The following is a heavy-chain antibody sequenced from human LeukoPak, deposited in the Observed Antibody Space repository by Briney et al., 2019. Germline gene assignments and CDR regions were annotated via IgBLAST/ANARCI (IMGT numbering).Heavy chain of an antibody. CDR3: ATEPSYSGSYQFDY. CDR2: IDPSDSYT. D-gene: IGHD1-26*01. CDR1: GNSFTTYW. Sequence: GESLKISCKGSGNSFTTYWISWVRQMPGKGLEWMGRIDPSDSYTNYSPSFQGHVTMSIDKSTSTAYLQWSSLKAPDTAIYYCATEPSYSGSYQFDYWGQGTLVTVSS. V-gene: IGHV5-10-1*01. J-gene: IGHJ4*02.